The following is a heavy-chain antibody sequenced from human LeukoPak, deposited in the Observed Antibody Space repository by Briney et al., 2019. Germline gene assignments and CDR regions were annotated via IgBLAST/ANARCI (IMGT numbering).Heavy chain of an antibody. V-gene: IGHV3-30-3*01. CDR3: ARSYYDFWSGYQYYFDY. CDR1: GFTFSSYA. J-gene: IGHJ4*02. CDR2: ISYDGSNK. Sequence: GRSLRLSCAASGFTFSSYAMHWVRQAPGKGLEWVAVISYDGSNKYYADSVKGRFTISRDNSKNTLYLQMNSLRAEDTAVYYCARSYYDFWSGYQYYFDYWGQGTLVTVSS. D-gene: IGHD3-3*01.